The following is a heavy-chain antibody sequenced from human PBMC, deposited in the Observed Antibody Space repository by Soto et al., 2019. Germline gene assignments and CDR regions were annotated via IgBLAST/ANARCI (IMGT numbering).Heavy chain of an antibody. V-gene: IGHV3-9*01. J-gene: IGHJ4*02. CDR1: GFTFDDYA. CDR3: ALNDY. CDR2: ISWNSGSI. Sequence: EVLLVESGGGLVQPGRSLRLSCAASGFTFDDYAMHWVRQAPGKGLEWVSGISWNSGSIGYADSVKGRFTISRDNAKNSLYLQMNSLRAEDTALYYCALNDYWGQGTLVTVSS.